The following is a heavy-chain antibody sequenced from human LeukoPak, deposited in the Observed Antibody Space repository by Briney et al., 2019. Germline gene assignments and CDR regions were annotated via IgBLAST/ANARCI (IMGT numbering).Heavy chain of an antibody. D-gene: IGHD3-10*01. J-gene: IGHJ6*02. CDR1: GFTFSSYW. CDR2: IKQDGSEK. CDR3: ARDSITMVRGVPKDYYYGMDV. Sequence: GGSLRLSCAAYGFTFSSYWMSWVRQAPGKGLEWVANIKQDGSEKYYVDPVKGRFTISRDNAKNSLYLQMNSLRAEDTAVYYCARDSITMVRGVPKDYYYGMDVWGQGTTVTVSS. V-gene: IGHV3-7*04.